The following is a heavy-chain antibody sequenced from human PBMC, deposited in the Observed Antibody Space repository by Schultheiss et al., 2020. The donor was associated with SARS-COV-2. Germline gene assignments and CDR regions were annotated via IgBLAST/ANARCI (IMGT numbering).Heavy chain of an antibody. CDR1: GFTFSGSA. Sequence: GGSLRLSCAASGFTFSGSAMHWVRQASGKGLEWVGRIRSKANSYATAYAASVKGRFTISRDDSKNTAYLQMNSLKTEDTAVYYCTRLLYYYDTSTGGFDYWGQGTLVTVSS. CDR2: IRSKANSYAT. V-gene: IGHV3-73*01. CDR3: TRLLYYYDTSTGGFDY. J-gene: IGHJ4*02. D-gene: IGHD3-22*01.